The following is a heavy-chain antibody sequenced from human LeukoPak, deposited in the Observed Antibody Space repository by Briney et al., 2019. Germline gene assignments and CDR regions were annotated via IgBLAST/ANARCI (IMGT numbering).Heavy chain of an antibody. Sequence: PGGSLRLSCAASGFTFSSYAMSWVRQAPGKGLEWVSAISGSGGSTYYADSVKGRFTISRDNSKNTLYLQMNSLGAEDTAVYYCAKVMGPLLWFGELPVGNYGMDVWGQGTTVTVSS. CDR2: ISGSGGST. V-gene: IGHV3-23*01. CDR3: AKVMGPLLWFGELPVGNYGMDV. D-gene: IGHD3-10*01. CDR1: GFTFSSYA. J-gene: IGHJ6*02.